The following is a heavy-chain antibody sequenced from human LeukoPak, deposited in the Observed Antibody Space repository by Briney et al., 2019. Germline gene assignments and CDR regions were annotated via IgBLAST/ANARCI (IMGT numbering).Heavy chain of an antibody. CDR2: ISYDGSNK. CDR3: AILRLFDI. J-gene: IGHJ3*02. Sequence: GGSLRLSCAASGFTFSSYWMHWVRQAPGKGLEWVAVISYDGSNKYYADSVKGRFTISRDNSKNTLYLQMNSLRAEDTAVYYCAILRLFDIWGQGTMVTVSS. D-gene: IGHD6-25*01. V-gene: IGHV3-30*03. CDR1: GFTFSSYW.